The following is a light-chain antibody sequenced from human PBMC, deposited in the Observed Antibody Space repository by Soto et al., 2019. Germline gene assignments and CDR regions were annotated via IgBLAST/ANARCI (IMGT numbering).Light chain of an antibody. V-gene: IGKV1-5*01. Sequence: DIQLTQSPSTLSATAGDRATITCRASQSVSSWLAWYQHKPGKAPRLLIYDASTLASGVPSRFSGSGSGTEFSLTIRTLQPDDCATYYCQKYENYGTFGQGTRVEIK. CDR3: QKYENYGT. J-gene: IGKJ1*01. CDR1: QSVSSW. CDR2: DAS.